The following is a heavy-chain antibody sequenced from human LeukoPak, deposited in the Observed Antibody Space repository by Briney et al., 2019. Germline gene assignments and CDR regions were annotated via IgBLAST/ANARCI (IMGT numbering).Heavy chain of an antibody. CDR1: GYTFTSYG. D-gene: IGHD2/OR15-2a*01. Sequence: ASVKVSCKASGYTFTSYGISWVRQAPGQGLEWMGWISAYNGNTNYAQKLQGRVTMTTDTSTSTAYMELRSLRSDDTAVYYCARFFSTTYYYYGMDVWGQGTTVTVS. CDR3: ARFFSTTYYYYGMDV. CDR2: ISAYNGNT. V-gene: IGHV1-18*01. J-gene: IGHJ6*02.